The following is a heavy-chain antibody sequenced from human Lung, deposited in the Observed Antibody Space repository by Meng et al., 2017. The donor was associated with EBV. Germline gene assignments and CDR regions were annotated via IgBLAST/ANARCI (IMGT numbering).Heavy chain of an antibody. Sequence: HVQLVQSGSELKKPGASVTVSGKASGYTFINSAMNWVRQAPGQGLEWMGWINTNTGNPTYAQGFTRRFVFSLDTSFRTAYLQISSLKAEDTAVYYCARVAPSGYRYFDYWGQGTLVTVSS. J-gene: IGHJ4*02. CDR2: INTNTGNP. CDR1: GYTFINSA. D-gene: IGHD3-3*01. CDR3: ARVAPSGYRYFDY. V-gene: IGHV7-4-1*02.